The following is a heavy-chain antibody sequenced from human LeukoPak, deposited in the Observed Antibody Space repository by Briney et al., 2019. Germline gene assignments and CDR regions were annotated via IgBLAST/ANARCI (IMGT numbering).Heavy chain of an antibody. Sequence: ASVKVSCKASGYTFTGYYIHWVRQAPGQGLEWMGWINPNNGGTNYAQKFQGRVTMTRDTSISTAYMELNRLTSDDTAVYYCARDKYPGYEMFDYWGQGTPVTVSS. V-gene: IGHV1-2*02. CDR1: GYTFTGYY. D-gene: IGHD5-12*01. CDR2: INPNNGGT. CDR3: ARDKYPGYEMFDY. J-gene: IGHJ4*02.